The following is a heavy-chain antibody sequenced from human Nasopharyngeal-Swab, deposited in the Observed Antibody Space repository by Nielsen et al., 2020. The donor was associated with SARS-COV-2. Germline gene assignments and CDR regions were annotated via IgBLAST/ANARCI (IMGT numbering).Heavy chain of an antibody. D-gene: IGHD1-14*01. Sequence: VRQAPGKGLEWVSYISSSSSTIYYADSVKGRFTISRDNAKNSLYLQMNSLRAEDTAVYYCARDSITGTKGHYYMDVWGKGTTVTVSS. J-gene: IGHJ6*03. V-gene: IGHV3-48*04. CDR2: ISSSSSTI. CDR3: ARDSITGTKGHYYMDV.